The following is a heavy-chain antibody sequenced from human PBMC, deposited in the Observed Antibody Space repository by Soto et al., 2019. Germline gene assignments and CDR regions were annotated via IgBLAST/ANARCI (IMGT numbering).Heavy chain of an antibody. D-gene: IGHD1-26*01. Sequence: QVQLVQSGPEVRKPGASVKVSCEDSGYTFTTSGISWVRQVPGQGLEWMGWISTYNGDTNSAQNFQGRVLMTADPSTGTAYMELMSLKSDDTAVYYCARQGSWPYYYFGLDVWGQGTTVTVSS. CDR2: ISTYNGDT. V-gene: IGHV1-18*01. CDR3: ARQGSWPYYYFGLDV. J-gene: IGHJ6*02. CDR1: GYTFTTSG.